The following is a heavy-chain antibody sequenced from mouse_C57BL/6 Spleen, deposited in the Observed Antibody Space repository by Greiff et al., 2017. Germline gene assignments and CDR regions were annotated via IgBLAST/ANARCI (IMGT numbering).Heavy chain of an antibody. CDR1: GFSLTSYG. CDR3: ARQDGYDDGYAMDY. D-gene: IGHD2-2*01. Sequence: VQLVESGPGLVAPSQCLSISCTASGFSLTSYGVDWVRQPPGKGLEWLGVIWGGGSTNYNSAPMARLSISKDNSKSQVFLKMSSRQTDDAAVYYCARQDGYDDGYAMDYWGQGTSVTVSS. CDR2: IWGGGST. V-gene: IGHV2-9*01. J-gene: IGHJ4*01.